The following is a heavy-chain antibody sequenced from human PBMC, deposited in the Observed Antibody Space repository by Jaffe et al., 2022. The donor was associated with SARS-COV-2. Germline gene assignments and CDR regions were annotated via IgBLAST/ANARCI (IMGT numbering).Heavy chain of an antibody. V-gene: IGHV1-69*02. J-gene: IGHJ5*02. CDR1: GGTFSSYT. CDR3: ARAPRGLGPLSPLVSGWFDP. D-gene: IGHD3-9*01. CDR2: IIPILGIA. Sequence: QVQLVQSGAEVKKPGSSVKVSCKASGGTFSSYTISWVRQAPGQGLEWMGRIIPILGIANYAQKFQGRVTITADKSTSTAYMELSSLRSEDTAVYYCARAPRGLGPLSPLVSGWFDPWGQGTLVTVSS.